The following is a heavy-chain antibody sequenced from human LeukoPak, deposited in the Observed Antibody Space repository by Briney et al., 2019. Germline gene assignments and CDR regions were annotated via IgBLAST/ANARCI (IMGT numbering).Heavy chain of an antibody. Sequence: GGSLRLSCAASGFTFSNAWMSWVRQAPGKGLEWVGRIKSKTDGGTTDYAAPVKGRFTISRDDSKSTLYLQMNSLKTEDTAVYYCTTDPGDIGGNGLSSGYWGQGTLVTVSS. CDR1: GFTFSNAW. J-gene: IGHJ4*02. D-gene: IGHD4-23*01. CDR3: TTDPGDIGGNGLSSGY. V-gene: IGHV3-15*01. CDR2: IKSKTDGGTT.